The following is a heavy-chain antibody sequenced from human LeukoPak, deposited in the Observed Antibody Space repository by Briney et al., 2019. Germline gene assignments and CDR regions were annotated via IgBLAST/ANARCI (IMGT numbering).Heavy chain of an antibody. V-gene: IGHV4-59*08. CDR3: ARQLWFGELNYFDY. D-gene: IGHD3-10*01. Sequence: SETLSLTCTVSGGSISSYYWSWIRQPPGKGLEWIGYIYYSGSTNYNPSLKSRVTISVDTSKNQFSLKLSSVTAADTAVYYCARQLWFGELNYFDYWGQGTLVTVSS. CDR1: GGSISSYY. J-gene: IGHJ4*02. CDR2: IYYSGST.